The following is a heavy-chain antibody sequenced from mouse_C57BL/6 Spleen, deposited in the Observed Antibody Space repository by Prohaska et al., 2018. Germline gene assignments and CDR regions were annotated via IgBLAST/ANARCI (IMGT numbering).Heavy chain of an antibody. Sequence: QVQLQQSGPELVKPGASVKISCKASGYAFSSSWMNWVKQRPGKGLEWIGRIYPGDGDTNYNGKFKGKATLTADKSSSTAYMQLSSLTSEDSAVYFCANYYGSSHFDVWGTGTTVTVSS. D-gene: IGHD1-1*01. J-gene: IGHJ1*03. CDR3: ANYYGSSHFDV. CDR1: GYAFSSSW. CDR2: IYPGDGDT. V-gene: IGHV1-82*01.